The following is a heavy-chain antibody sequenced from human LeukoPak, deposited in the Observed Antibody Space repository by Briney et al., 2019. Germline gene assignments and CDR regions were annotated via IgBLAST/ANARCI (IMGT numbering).Heavy chain of an antibody. D-gene: IGHD3-22*01. CDR1: GGSISSYY. V-gene: IGHV4-59*01. CDR3: ARAPNIYDSSGYTFDY. J-gene: IGHJ4*02. CDR2: IYYSGST. Sequence: SETLSLTCTVSGGSISSYYWSWIRQPPGKGLEWIGYIYYSGSTNYNPSLKSRVTISVDTSKNQFSLKLSSVTAADTAVYYCARAPNIYDSSGYTFDYWGQGTLVTVSS.